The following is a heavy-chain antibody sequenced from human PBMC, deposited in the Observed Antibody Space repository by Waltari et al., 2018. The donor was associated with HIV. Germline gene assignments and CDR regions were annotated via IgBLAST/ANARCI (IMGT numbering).Heavy chain of an antibody. CDR1: DYSISSGYY. Sequence: QVQLQESGPGLVKPSETLSLTCTVSDYSISSGYYWGWIRQPPGKGLEWIGNIFHSGSTYYNPSLKSRVTISVDTSKNQFSLKLSSVTAADTAVYYCARGSYNWNDFWFDPWGQGTLVTVSS. V-gene: IGHV4-38-2*02. CDR3: ARGSYNWNDFWFDP. J-gene: IGHJ5*02. D-gene: IGHD1-20*01. CDR2: IFHSGST.